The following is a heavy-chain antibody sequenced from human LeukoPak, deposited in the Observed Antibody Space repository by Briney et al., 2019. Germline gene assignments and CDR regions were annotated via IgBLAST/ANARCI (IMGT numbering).Heavy chain of an antibody. CDR1: GFTFSTYW. J-gene: IGHJ4*02. Sequence: PGGSLRLSCAASGFTFSTYWMIWFRRAPGKGLEWVANIKEDGSEKYYVDSVKGRFTISRDNAKNSLYLQMNSLRVEDTAVYYCARAPYGENYWGQGTLVTVSS. CDR2: IKEDGSEK. D-gene: IGHD4-17*01. V-gene: IGHV3-7*01. CDR3: ARAPYGENY.